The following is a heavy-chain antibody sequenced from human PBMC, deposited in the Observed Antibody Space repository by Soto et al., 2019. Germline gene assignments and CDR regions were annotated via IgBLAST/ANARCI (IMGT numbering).Heavy chain of an antibody. CDR3: ARGDCSSTSCYRYYYYYYGMDV. CDR1: GYTFTSYG. D-gene: IGHD2-2*02. V-gene: IGHV1-18*04. CDR2: ISAYNGNT. Sequence: ASVKFSCKASGYTFTSYGISWVRQAPGQGLEWMGWISAYNGNTNYAQKLQGRVTMTTDTSTSTAYMELRSLRSDDTAVYYCARGDCSSTSCYRYYYYYYGMDVWGQGTTVTVSS. J-gene: IGHJ6*02.